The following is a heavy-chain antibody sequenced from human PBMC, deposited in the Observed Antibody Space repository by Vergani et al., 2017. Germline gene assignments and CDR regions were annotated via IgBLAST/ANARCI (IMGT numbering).Heavy chain of an antibody. CDR1: GYTFIGYY. CDR3: ARAQWLVSGPWYFQH. D-gene: IGHD6-19*01. Sequence: QVQLVQSGAEVKKPGASVKVSCKASGYTFIGYYMHWVRQAPGQGLEWMGWINPNSGGTNYAQKFQDRVTMTRDTSISTAYMELSRLKSDDTAVYYCARAQWLVSGPWYFQHWGQGTLVTVSS. J-gene: IGHJ1*01. V-gene: IGHV1-2*02. CDR2: INPNSGGT.